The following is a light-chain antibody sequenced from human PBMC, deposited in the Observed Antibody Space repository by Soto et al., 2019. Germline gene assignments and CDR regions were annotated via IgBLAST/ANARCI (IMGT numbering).Light chain of an antibody. V-gene: IGKV3D-20*02. CDR3: QQRSNWPFLT. CDR2: DAS. J-gene: IGKJ4*01. Sequence: EIVLTQSPVTLSLSPGERATLSCRASQSVSGRYLAWYQQKPGQAPRLLMYDASSRAAGIPDRFSGSGSGTDFTLTISSLEPEDFAVYYCQQRSNWPFLTFGGGTKVDIK. CDR1: QSVSGRY.